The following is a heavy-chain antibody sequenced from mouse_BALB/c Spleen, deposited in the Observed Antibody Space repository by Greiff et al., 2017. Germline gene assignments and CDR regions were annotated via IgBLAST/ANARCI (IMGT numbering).Heavy chain of an antibody. D-gene: IGHD2-4*01. CDR1: GFTFSSYA. V-gene: IGHV5-6-5*01. Sequence: EVKLMESGGGLVKPGGSLKLSCAASGFTFSSYAMSWVRQTPEKRLEWVASISSGGSTYYPDSVKGRFTISRDNARNILYLQMSSLRSEDTAMYYCAREDYGGYFDYWGQGTTLTVSS. CDR3: AREDYGGYFDY. J-gene: IGHJ2*01. CDR2: ISSGGST.